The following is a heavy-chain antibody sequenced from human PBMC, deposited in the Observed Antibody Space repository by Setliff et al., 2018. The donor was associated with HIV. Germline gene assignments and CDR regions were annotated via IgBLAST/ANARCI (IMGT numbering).Heavy chain of an antibody. Sequence: SETLSLTCTVSGGSISSSSYYWGWIRQPPGKGLEWIGSIYYSGSTYYNPSLKSRVTLSLDTSKNHFSLKLRSVTAADTAVYYCARWTYYHASGSYRGKFDYWGQGTLVTVSS. V-gene: IGHV4-39*02. D-gene: IGHD3-10*01. J-gene: IGHJ4*02. CDR1: GGSISSSSYY. CDR3: ARWTYYHASGSYRGKFDY. CDR2: IYYSGST.